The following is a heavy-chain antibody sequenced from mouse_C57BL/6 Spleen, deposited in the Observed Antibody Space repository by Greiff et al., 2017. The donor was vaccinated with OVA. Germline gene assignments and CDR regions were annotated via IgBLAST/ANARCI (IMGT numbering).Heavy chain of an antibody. CDR2: IDPNSGGT. CDR3: ARGRTAQANYYFDY. CDR1: GYTFTSYW. D-gene: IGHD3-2*02. V-gene: IGHV1-72*01. J-gene: IGHJ2*01. Sequence: QVHVKQPGAELVKPGASVKLSCKASGYTFTSYWMHWVKQRPGRGLEWIGRIDPNSGGTKYNEKFKSKATLTVDKPSSTAYMQLSSLTSEDSAVYYCARGRTAQANYYFDYWGQGTTLTVSS.